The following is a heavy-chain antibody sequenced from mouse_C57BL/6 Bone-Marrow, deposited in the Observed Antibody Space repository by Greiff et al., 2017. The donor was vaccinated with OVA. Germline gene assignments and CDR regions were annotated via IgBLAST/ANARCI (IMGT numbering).Heavy chain of an antibody. J-gene: IGHJ4*01. CDR2: IYPGNSDT. Sequence: EVHLVESGTVLARPGASVKMSCKTSGYTFTSYWMHWVKQRPGQGLEWIGAIYPGNSDTSYNQKFKGKAKLTAVTSASTAYMELSSLTNEDSAVYYCTRDGYYEDYYAMDYWGQGTSVTVSS. CDR1: GYTFTSYW. CDR3: TRDGYYEDYYAMDY. D-gene: IGHD2-3*01. V-gene: IGHV1-5*01.